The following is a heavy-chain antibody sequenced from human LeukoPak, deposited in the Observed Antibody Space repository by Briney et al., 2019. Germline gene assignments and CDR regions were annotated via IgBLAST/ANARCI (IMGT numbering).Heavy chain of an antibody. Sequence: GESLKISCKGSGYSFTSYWIAWVRQMPGKGLELMGIIYIDDSDTIYRPSFQGKVTISVDKSIITASLQWSNLKASATAMYYCARSDSSSRDAFDIWGQGTMVTVSS. CDR1: GYSFTSYW. J-gene: IGHJ3*02. D-gene: IGHD6-13*01. V-gene: IGHV5-51*01. CDR3: ARSDSSSRDAFDI. CDR2: IYIDDSDT.